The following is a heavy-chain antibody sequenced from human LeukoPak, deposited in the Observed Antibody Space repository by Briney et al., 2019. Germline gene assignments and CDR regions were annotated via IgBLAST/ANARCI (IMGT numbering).Heavy chain of an antibody. CDR2: INPNSGGT. Sequence: VASVRVSCKASGYTFTGYYMHWVRQAPGQGLEWMGWINPNSGGTNYAQKSQGRVTMTRDTSISTAYMELSRLRSDDTAVYYCAGEIVVVPAAPPRGYFQHWGQGTLVTVSS. CDR1: GYTFTGYY. CDR3: AGEIVVVPAAPPRGYFQH. J-gene: IGHJ1*01. D-gene: IGHD2-2*01. V-gene: IGHV1-2*02.